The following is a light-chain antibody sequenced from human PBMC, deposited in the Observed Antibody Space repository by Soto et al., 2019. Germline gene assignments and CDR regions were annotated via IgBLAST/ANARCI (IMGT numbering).Light chain of an antibody. CDR1: QSVNSWK. CDR2: GAS. V-gene: IGKV3-20*01. Sequence: EIVLTQSPGTLSLSPGERATLSCRASQSVNSWKLAWYQQKPGQAPRPLIYGASNRATGIPDRFSGSGSGTDFSLTISRLEPEDFAVYFCQQYEDSLGYIFGQGTKLEIK. CDR3: QQYEDSLGYI. J-gene: IGKJ2*01.